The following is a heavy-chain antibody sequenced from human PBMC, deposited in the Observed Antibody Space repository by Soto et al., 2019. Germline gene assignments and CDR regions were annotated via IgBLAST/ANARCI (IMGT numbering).Heavy chain of an antibody. D-gene: IGHD1-7*01. CDR3: ARDRELELLYYYGMDV. V-gene: IGHV3-30-3*01. CDR1: GFTFSSYA. J-gene: IGHJ6*02. CDR2: ISYDGSNK. Sequence: GGSLRLSCAASGFTFSSYAMHWVRQAPGKGLEWVAVISYDGSNKYYADSVKGRFTISRDNSKNTLYLQMNSLRAEDTAVYYCARDRELELLYYYGMDVWGQGTTVTVSS.